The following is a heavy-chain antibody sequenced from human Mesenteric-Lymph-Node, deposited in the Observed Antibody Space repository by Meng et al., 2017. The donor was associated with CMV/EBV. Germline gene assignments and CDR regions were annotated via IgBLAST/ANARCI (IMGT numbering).Heavy chain of an antibody. V-gene: IGHV4-38-2*02. J-gene: IGHJ4*02. Sequence: GSLRLSCTVSGYSISSGYYWGWIRQPPGKGLVWIVRIYHSGNTYYNPSLKSRVTISVDKSKNQFSLKLSAVTAADTAVYNCARDTLYYFNYWGQGTLVTVSS. D-gene: IGHD2-2*02. CDR2: IYHSGNT. CDR1: GYSISSGYY. CDR3: ARDTLYYFNY.